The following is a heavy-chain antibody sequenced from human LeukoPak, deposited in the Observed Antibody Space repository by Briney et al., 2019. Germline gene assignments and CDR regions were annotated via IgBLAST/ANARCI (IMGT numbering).Heavy chain of an antibody. CDR3: AILLWFGELMDV. J-gene: IGHJ6*04. D-gene: IGHD3-10*01. CDR2: MNPNSGNT. CDR1: GYTLTSYD. V-gene: IGHV1-8*01. Sequence: GASVKVSCKASGYTLTSYDINWVRQATGQGLEWMGWMNPNSGNTGYAQKFQGRVTMTRNTSISTAYMELSSLRSEDTAVYYCAILLWFGELMDVWDKGTTVTVSS.